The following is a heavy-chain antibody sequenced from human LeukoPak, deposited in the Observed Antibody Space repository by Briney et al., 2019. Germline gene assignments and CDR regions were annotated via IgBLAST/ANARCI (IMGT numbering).Heavy chain of an antibody. CDR3: ARGKAARSRALDY. CDR1: GGSISSSSYY. V-gene: IGHV4-39*01. J-gene: IGHJ4*02. Sequence: SETLSLTCTVSGGSISSSSYYWGWIRQPPGKGLEWIGSIYYSGSTYYNPSLKSRVTLSVDTSKNQFSLKLSSVTAADTAVYYCARGKAARSRALDYWGQGTLVTVSS. CDR2: IYYSGST. D-gene: IGHD6-6*01.